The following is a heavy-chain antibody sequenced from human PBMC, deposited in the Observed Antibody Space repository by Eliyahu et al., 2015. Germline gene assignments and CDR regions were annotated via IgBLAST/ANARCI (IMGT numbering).Heavy chain of an antibody. D-gene: IGHD3-10*01. CDR3: TRPGVCFGDWNWFDP. V-gene: IGHV3-73*02. CDR2: IRSKANSYAT. Sequence: EVQLVESGGGLVQPGGSLKLSCAASGFTFSGSAMHWVRQASGKGLEWVGRIRSKANSYATAYAASVKGRFTISRDDSKNTAYLQMNSLKTEDTAVYYCTRPGVCFGDWNWFDPWGQGTLVTVSS. CDR1: GFTFSGSA. J-gene: IGHJ5*02.